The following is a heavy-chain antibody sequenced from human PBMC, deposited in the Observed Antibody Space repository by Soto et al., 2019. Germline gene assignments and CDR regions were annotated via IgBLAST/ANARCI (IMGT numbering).Heavy chain of an antibody. J-gene: IGHJ3*01. Sequence: PSETLSLTCTVSGGSITNYYWSWIRQPPGKGLEWIGYIYSSGYTSYNPSLQSRFTISVDTSKNQFSLKLNSVTAADTAVYYCARYRAGGGSYDFWGQGTMVT. V-gene: IGHV4-59*01. CDR2: IYSSGYT. CDR3: ARYRAGGGSYDF. D-gene: IGHD3-16*01. CDR1: GGSITNYY.